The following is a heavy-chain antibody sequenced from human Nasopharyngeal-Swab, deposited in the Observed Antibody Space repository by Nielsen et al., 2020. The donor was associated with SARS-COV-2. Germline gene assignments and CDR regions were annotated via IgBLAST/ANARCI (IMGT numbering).Heavy chain of an antibody. CDR3: ARDPVAARTPHYYYGMDV. Sequence: GESLKISCAASGFTVSSNYMSWVRQAPGKGLEWVPVIYSGGSTYYADSVKGRFTISRDNSKNTLYLQMNSLRAEDTAVYYCARDPVAARTPHYYYGMDVWGQGTTVTVSS. V-gene: IGHV3-66*01. CDR2: IYSGGST. J-gene: IGHJ6*02. CDR1: GFTVSSNY. D-gene: IGHD6-6*01.